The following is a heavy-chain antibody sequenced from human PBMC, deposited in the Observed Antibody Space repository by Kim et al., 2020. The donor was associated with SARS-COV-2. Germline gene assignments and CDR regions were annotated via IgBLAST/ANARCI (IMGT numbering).Heavy chain of an antibody. CDR1: GFTFSSYG. Sequence: GGSLRLSCAASGFTFSSYGMHWVRQAPGKGLEWVAVISYDGSNKYYADSVKGRFTISRDNSKNTLYLQMNSLRAEDTAVYYCAKDMRGGIFYYYGMDVWGQGTTVTVSS. J-gene: IGHJ6*02. CDR3: AKDMRGGIFYYYGMDV. CDR2: ISYDGSNK. V-gene: IGHV3-30*18. D-gene: IGHD2-8*02.